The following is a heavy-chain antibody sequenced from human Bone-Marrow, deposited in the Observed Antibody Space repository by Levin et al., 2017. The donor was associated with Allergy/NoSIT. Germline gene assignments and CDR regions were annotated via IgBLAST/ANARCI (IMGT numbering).Heavy chain of an antibody. CDR1: GFTFSDYY. V-gene: IGHV3-11*05. J-gene: IGHJ4*02. D-gene: IGHD2-15*01. CDR2: ISSSSSYT. CDR3: ARDREDLVVVVAADYFDY. Sequence: GGSLRLSCAASGFTFSDYYMSWIRQAPGKGLEWVSYISSSSSYTNYADSVKGRFTISRDNAKNSLYLQMNSLRAEDTAVYYCARDREDLVVVVAADYFDYWGQGTLVTVSS.